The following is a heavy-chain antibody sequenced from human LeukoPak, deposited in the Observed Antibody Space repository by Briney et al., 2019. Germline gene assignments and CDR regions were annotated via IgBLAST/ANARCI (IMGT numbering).Heavy chain of an antibody. D-gene: IGHD4-23*01. CDR1: GFTFSSYS. Sequence: GGSLRLSCAASGFTFSSYSMNWVRQAPGEGLEWVSYISSSTNTIYYADSVKGRFTISRDNAKNSLFLQMNSLRDEDTAVYYCARGGYGANDDAFDIWGQGTMVTVSS. V-gene: IGHV3-48*02. J-gene: IGHJ3*02. CDR3: ARGGYGANDDAFDI. CDR2: ISSSTNTI.